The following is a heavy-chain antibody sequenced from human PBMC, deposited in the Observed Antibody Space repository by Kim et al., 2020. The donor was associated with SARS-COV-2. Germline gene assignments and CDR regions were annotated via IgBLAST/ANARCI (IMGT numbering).Heavy chain of an antibody. Sequence: QKFQGRVTITRDTSATTAYMELSSLRSEDTAMYYCVRAGPDGYNWRAFDLWGQGTMVTVSS. V-gene: IGHV1-3*01. D-gene: IGHD5-12*01. CDR3: VRAGPDGYNWRAFDL. J-gene: IGHJ3*01.